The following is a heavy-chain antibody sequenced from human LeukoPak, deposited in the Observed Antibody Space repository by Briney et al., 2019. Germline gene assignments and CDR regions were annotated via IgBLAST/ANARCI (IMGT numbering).Heavy chain of an antibody. V-gene: IGHV4-59*01. CDR1: GGSISSYY. Sequence: SETLSLTCTVSGGSISSYYWSWIRQPPGKELEWIGYIYYSGSTNYNPSLKSRVTISVDTSKNQFSLKLSSVTAADTAVYYCARDSKVVGYCSGGSCYRAQPYYYYGMDVWGQGTTVTVSS. CDR3: ARDSKVVGYCSGGSCYRAQPYYYYGMDV. D-gene: IGHD2-15*01. J-gene: IGHJ6*02. CDR2: IYYSGST.